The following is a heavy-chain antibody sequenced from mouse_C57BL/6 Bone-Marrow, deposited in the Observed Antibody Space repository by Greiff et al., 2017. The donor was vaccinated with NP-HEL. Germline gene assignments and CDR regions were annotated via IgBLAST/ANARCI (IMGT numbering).Heavy chain of an antibody. Sequence: QVHVKQSGAELVKPGASVKLSCKASGYTFTSYWMHWVKQRPGQGLEWIGMIHPNSGSTNYNEKFKSKATLTVDKSSSTAYMQLSSLTSEDSAVYYCARPITTVGDWGQGTTLTVSS. J-gene: IGHJ2*01. D-gene: IGHD1-1*01. CDR2: IHPNSGST. CDR3: ARPITTVGD. CDR1: GYTFTSYW. V-gene: IGHV1-64*01.